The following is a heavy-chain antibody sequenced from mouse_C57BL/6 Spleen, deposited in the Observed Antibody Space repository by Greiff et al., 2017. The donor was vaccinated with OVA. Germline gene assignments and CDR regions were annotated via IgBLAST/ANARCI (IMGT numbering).Heavy chain of an antibody. CDR3: ARRDGNYGFDY. V-gene: IGHV1-59*01. Sequence: VKLQQPGAELVRPGTSVKLSCKASGYTFTSYWMHWVKQRPGQGLEWIGVIDPSDSYTNYNQKFKGKATLTVDTSSSTAYMQLSSLTSEDSAVYYCARRDGNYGFDYWGQGTTLTVSS. CDR2: IDPSDSYT. CDR1: GYTFTSYW. J-gene: IGHJ2*01. D-gene: IGHD2-1*01.